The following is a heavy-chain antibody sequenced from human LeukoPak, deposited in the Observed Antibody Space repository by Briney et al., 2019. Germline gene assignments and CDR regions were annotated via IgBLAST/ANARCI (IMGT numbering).Heavy chain of an antibody. Sequence: GGSLRLSXAASGFTFSSYGMHWVRQAPGKGLEWVAFIQYDGSNKYYADSVKGRFTISRDNSKNTLYLQMSSLRAEDAAVYYCAKGPGYCSSTNCYYFDYWGQGTLVTVSS. V-gene: IGHV3-30*02. J-gene: IGHJ4*02. CDR3: AKGPGYCSSTNCYYFDY. D-gene: IGHD2-2*01. CDR1: GFTFSSYG. CDR2: IQYDGSNK.